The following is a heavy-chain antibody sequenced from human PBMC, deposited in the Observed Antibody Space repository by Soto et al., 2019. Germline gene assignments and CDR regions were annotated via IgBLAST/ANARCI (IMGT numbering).Heavy chain of an antibody. V-gene: IGHV1-18*01. CDR3: ARVYDFWSGYSNPFDY. D-gene: IGHD3-3*01. J-gene: IGHJ4*02. CDR1: GYTFTSYG. Sequence: HVQLVQSGAEVKKPGASVKVSCKASGYTFTSYGISWVRQAPGQGLERMGWISVYNGKTNYAQKFQGRVTMTTDTPTDTAYMELRSLTSDDTAVYYCARVYDFWSGYSNPFDYWGQGTLVTVSS. CDR2: ISVYNGKT.